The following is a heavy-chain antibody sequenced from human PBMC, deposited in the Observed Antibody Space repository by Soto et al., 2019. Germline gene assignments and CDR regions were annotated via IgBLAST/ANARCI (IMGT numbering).Heavy chain of an antibody. V-gene: IGHV3-23*01. CDR1: GFTFSSYA. J-gene: IGHJ4*02. CDR3: AKLIDNQLWVPVDY. D-gene: IGHD5-18*01. Sequence: EVQLLESGGGLVQPGGSLRLSCAASGFTFSSYAMSWVRQAPGMGLEWVSTISGSGAGTAWADSVKGRFTISRDNSKNTLYLRMNSLRAEDTAVYDCAKLIDNQLWVPVDYWGPGALVTVSS. CDR2: ISGSGAGT.